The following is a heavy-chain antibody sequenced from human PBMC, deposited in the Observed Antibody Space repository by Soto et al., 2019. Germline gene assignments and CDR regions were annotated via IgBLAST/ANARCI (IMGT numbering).Heavy chain of an antibody. Sequence: QVQLVESGGGVVQPGRSLRLSCAASGFTFSSYGMHWVRQAPGKGLEWVAVIWYDGSNKYYADSVKGRFTISRDNSKNTLSLQMNSLRAEDTAVYYCARHDSSSAGYYRGMDVWGQGTTVTVSS. CDR3: ARHDSSSAGYYRGMDV. CDR2: IWYDGSNK. D-gene: IGHD6-6*01. J-gene: IGHJ6*02. CDR1: GFTFSSYG. V-gene: IGHV3-33*01.